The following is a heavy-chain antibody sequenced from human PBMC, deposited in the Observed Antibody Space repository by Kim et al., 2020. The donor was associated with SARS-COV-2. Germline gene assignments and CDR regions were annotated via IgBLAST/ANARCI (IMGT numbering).Heavy chain of an antibody. J-gene: IGHJ6*02. CDR1: GYTFTSYA. CDR3: ARSDDLLWFGEGYYYGMDV. Sequence: ASVKVSCKASGYTFTSYAMHWVRQAPGQRLEWMGWINAGNGNTKYSQKFQGRVTITRDTSASTAYMELSSLRSEDTAVYYCARSDDLLWFGEGYYYGMDVWGQGTTVTVSS. D-gene: IGHD3-10*01. CDR2: INAGNGNT. V-gene: IGHV1-3*01.